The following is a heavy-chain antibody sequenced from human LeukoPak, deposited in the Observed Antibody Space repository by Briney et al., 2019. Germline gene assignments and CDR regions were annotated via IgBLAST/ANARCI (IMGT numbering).Heavy chain of an antibody. Sequence: GGSLRLSCAASGFTFSTYSMNWVRQAPGKGLEWVAVISYDGSNKYYADSVKGRFTISRDNSKNTLYLQMNSLRAEDTAVYYCAKAVGSSGWFGYFDYWGQGTLVTVSS. V-gene: IGHV3-30*18. CDR3: AKAVGSSGWFGYFDY. D-gene: IGHD6-19*01. CDR1: GFTFSTYS. J-gene: IGHJ4*02. CDR2: ISYDGSNK.